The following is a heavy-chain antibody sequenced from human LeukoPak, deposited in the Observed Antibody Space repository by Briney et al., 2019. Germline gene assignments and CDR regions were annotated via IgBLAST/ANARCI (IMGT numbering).Heavy chain of an antibody. CDR3: ARDSTPRITIFGVVTYYYMDV. Sequence: GGSLRLSCAASGFTFSSYSMNWVRQAPGKGLEWVSSISSSSSYIYYADSVMGRFTISRDNAKNSLYLQMNSLRAEDTAVYYCARDSTPRITIFGVVTYYYMDVWGKGTTVTVSS. CDR1: GFTFSSYS. D-gene: IGHD3-3*01. J-gene: IGHJ6*03. V-gene: IGHV3-21*01. CDR2: ISSSSSYI.